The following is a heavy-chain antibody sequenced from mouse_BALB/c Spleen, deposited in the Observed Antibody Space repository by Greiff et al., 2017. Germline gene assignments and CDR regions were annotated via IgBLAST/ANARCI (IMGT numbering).Heavy chain of an antibody. CDR1: GFTFSSYA. V-gene: IGHV5-9-3*01. D-gene: IGHD2-10*02. CDR2: ISSGGSYT. Sequence: EVQRVESGGGLVKPGGSLKLSCAASGFTFSSYAMSWVRQTPEKRLEWVATISSGGSYTYYPDSVKGRFTISRDNAKNTLYLQMSSLRSEDTAMYYCARHEEYAPFAYWGQGTLVTVSA. J-gene: IGHJ3*01. CDR3: ARHEEYAPFAY.